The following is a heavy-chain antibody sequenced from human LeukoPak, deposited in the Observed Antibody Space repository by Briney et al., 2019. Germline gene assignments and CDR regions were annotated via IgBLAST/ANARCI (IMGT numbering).Heavy chain of an antibody. D-gene: IGHD2-15*01. V-gene: IGHV3-74*01. Sequence: GGSLRLSCAASGLAFSAYKMHWVRQAPRKGLVWVSRISTDGHTTDYADFVQGRFTASRDNTKNTWSLEMNSLRAEDTAVYYCVVGGSPGYWGQGTLVTVSS. CDR2: ISTDGHTT. CDR1: GLAFSAYK. J-gene: IGHJ4*02. CDR3: VVGGSPGY.